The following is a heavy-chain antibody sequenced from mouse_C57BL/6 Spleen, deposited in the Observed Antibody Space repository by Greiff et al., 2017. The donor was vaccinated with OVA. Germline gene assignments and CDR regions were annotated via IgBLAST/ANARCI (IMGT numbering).Heavy chain of an antibody. V-gene: IGHV1-15*01. CDR3: TRDYDYAFAY. J-gene: IGHJ3*01. D-gene: IGHD2-4*01. CDR2: IDPETGGT. CDR1: GYTFTDYE. Sequence: VQLQQSGAELVRPGASVTLSCKASGYTFTDYEMHWVKQTPVHGLEWIGAIDPETGGTAYNQKFKGKAILTADKSSSTAYMGLRSLTSEDSAVYYCTRDYDYAFAYWGQGTLVTVSA.